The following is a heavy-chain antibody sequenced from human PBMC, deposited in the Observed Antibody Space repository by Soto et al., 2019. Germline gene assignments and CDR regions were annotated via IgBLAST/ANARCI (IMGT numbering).Heavy chain of an antibody. CDR2: IIPICGTA. Sequence: SVKVSCKASGCTFSSYAITWVRQAPGQGLEWMGGIIPICGTANYAQKFQGRDTIGADESTSTAYTALSSLRPEDTAVYYCAKSIVVAVPYYYYGMDVWGQGTTVTVSS. CDR1: GCTFSSYA. J-gene: IGHJ6*02. CDR3: AKSIVVAVPYYYYGMDV. V-gene: IGHV1-69*13. D-gene: IGHD2-15*01.